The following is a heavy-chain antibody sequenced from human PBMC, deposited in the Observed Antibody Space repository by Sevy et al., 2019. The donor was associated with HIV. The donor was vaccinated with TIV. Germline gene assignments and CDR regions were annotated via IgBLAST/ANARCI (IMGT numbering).Heavy chain of an antibody. CDR2: VSGSGGST. CDR1: GFTFSSYA. V-gene: IGHV3-23*01. J-gene: IGHJ6*03. Sequence: GGSLRLSCAASGFTFSSYAMSWVRQAPGQGLEWVSAVSGSGGSTYYADSVKVRFTISRDNSKNTLYLQMNSLRAEDTAVYYCAKADYYYDMDVWGKGTTVTVSS. CDR3: AKADYYYDMDV.